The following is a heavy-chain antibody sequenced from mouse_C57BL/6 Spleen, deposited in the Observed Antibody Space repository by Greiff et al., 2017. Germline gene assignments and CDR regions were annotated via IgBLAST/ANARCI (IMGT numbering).Heavy chain of an antibody. V-gene: IGHV5-6*01. CDR2: ISSGGSYT. Sequence: EVQLVESGGDLVKPGGSLKLSCAASGFTFSSYGMSWVRQTPDKRLEWVATISSGGSYTYYPDSVKGRFTISRDNAKNPLYRQMSSLTSEDTAMYYCATYYYGRSDWYFDVWGTGTTVTVSS. J-gene: IGHJ1*03. D-gene: IGHD1-1*01. CDR1: GFTFSSYG. CDR3: ATYYYGRSDWYFDV.